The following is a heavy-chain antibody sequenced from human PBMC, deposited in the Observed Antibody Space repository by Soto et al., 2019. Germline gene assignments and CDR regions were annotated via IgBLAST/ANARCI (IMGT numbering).Heavy chain of an antibody. J-gene: IGHJ4*02. CDR1: GYTFTSYA. D-gene: IGHD3-3*01. Sequence: QVQLVQSGAEVKKPGASVKVSCKASGYTFTSYAMHWVRQAPGQRLEWMGWINAGNGNTKYSQKFQGRVTITRDTSASTAYMELSSLRSEDTAVYYCARDPAIFGVEYFDYWGQGTLVTVSS. V-gene: IGHV1-3*01. CDR3: ARDPAIFGVEYFDY. CDR2: INAGNGNT.